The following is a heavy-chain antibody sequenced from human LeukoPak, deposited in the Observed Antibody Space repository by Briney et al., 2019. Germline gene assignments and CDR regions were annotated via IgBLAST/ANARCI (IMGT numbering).Heavy chain of an antibody. CDR3: AKYRGSSATVNWFDP. CDR2: FYSVGST. D-gene: IGHD1-26*01. V-gene: IGHV3-53*01. CDR1: GFTVNFNY. Sequence: GGSLRLSCAASGFTVNFNYMIWVRQAPGKGLEWVSVFYSVGSTYYADSVKGRFTIPRDNSKNTLYLQMNSLRAEDTAVYYCAKYRGSSATVNWFDPWGQGTLVTVSS. J-gene: IGHJ5*02.